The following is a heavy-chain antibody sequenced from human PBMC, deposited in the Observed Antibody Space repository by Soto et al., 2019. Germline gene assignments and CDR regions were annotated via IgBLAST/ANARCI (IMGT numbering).Heavy chain of an antibody. CDR3: ARGRPRITMIVVAYDY. D-gene: IGHD3-22*01. Sequence: PSETLSLTCAVYGGSFSGYYWSWIRQPPGKGLEWIGEINHSGSTNYNPSLKSRVTISVDTSKNQFSLKLSSVTAADTAVYYCARGRPRITMIVVAYDYWGQGTLVTVSS. CDR1: GGSFSGYY. CDR2: INHSGST. V-gene: IGHV4-34*01. J-gene: IGHJ4*02.